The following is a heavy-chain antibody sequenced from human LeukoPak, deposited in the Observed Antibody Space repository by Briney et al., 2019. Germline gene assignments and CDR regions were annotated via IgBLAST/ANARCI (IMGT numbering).Heavy chain of an antibody. CDR2: TSSSDAGT. D-gene: IGHD2-21*01. Sequence: PGGSLRLSCAASGFTFSSYAMSWVRQAPGKGLGWVSATSSSDAGTYYADSVRGRFTISRDNSKNTLYLQMNSLGLEDAAVYFCARAPVTSCRGAYCYPFDYWGQGTQVTVSS. V-gene: IGHV3-23*01. J-gene: IGHJ4*02. CDR1: GFTFSSYA. CDR3: ARAPVTSCRGAYCYPFDY.